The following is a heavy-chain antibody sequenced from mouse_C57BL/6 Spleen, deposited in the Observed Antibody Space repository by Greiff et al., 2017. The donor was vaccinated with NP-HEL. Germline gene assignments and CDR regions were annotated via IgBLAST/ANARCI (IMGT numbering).Heavy chain of an antibody. CDR1: GYTFTDYE. Sequence: QVQLKESGAELVRPGASVTLSCKASGYTFTDYEMHWVKQTPVHGLEWIGAIDPETGGTAYNQKFKGKAILTADKSSSTAYMELRSLTSEDSAVYYCTRSREAYWGQGTLVTVSA. V-gene: IGHV1-15*01. CDR2: IDPETGGT. J-gene: IGHJ3*01. CDR3: TRSREAY.